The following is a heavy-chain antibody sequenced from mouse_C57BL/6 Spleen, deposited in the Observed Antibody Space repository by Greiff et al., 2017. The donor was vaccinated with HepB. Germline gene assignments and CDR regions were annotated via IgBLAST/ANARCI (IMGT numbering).Heavy chain of an antibody. J-gene: IGHJ2*01. D-gene: IGHD1-1*01. CDR2: INPNNGGT. CDR1: GYTFTDYN. CDR3: ARHDYYGSSPFDY. V-gene: IGHV1-18*01. Sequence: VQLKQSGPELVKPGASVKIPCKASGYTFTDYNMDWVKQSHGKSLEWIGDINPNNGGTIYNQKFKGKATLTVDKSSSTAYMELRSLTSEDTAVYYCARHDYYGSSPFDYWGQGTTLTVSS.